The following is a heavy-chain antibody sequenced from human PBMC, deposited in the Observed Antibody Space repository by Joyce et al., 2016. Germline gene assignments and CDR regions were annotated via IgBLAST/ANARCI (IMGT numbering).Heavy chain of an antibody. CDR1: GYMFSAYS. Sequence: QVQLVQSGAEIQKPGASMKISCKASGYMFSAYSRFWLRQVTGQRLEWMGRINSANGDKKYSHKYQDRLTITRDKSATTAYMELTRLRSDDTALYFCARGYVSGDIKLDLWGQGTLVTVS. D-gene: IGHD5-12*01. V-gene: IGHV1-3*01. J-gene: IGHJ4*02. CDR3: ARGYVSGDIKLDL. CDR2: INSANGDK.